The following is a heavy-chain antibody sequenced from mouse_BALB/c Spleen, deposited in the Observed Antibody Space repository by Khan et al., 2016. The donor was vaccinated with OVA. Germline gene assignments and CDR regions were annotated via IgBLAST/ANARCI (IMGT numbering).Heavy chain of an antibody. CDR2: ISYSGRT. D-gene: IGHD1-1*01. CDR1: GYSITSDYA. Sequence: EVKLLESGPGLVKPSQSLSLTCTVTGYSITSDYAWNWIRQFPGNKLEWMGYISYSGRTSYNPSLKSRISITRDKSKNQFFLQLNSVTTEDTATYYGARSVTITTVVATDFDYWGQGTTLTVSS. J-gene: IGHJ2*01. CDR3: ARSVTITTVVATDFDY. V-gene: IGHV3-2*02.